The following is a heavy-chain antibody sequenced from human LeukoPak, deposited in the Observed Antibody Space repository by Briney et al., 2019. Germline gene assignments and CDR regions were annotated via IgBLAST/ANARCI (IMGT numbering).Heavy chain of an antibody. J-gene: IGHJ4*02. D-gene: IGHD6-25*01. V-gene: IGHV4-59*12. CDR1: GGSISSYY. CDR2: MHNSENA. Sequence: SETLSLTCTVSGGSISSYYCTWIRQHPGKGLEWIGYMHNSENADYNPSLKSRVTISVDTSKNEISLKVNSVTAADTAVYYCARERGRLVDYWGQGTLVTVSS. CDR3: ARERGRLVDY.